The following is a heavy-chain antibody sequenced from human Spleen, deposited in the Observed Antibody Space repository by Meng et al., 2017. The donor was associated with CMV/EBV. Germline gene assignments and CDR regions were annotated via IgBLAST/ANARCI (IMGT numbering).Heavy chain of an antibody. CDR1: GFTFRTYE. CDR2: ISSNGSPI. CDR3: AGFGVAITNGLDV. D-gene: IGHD3-3*01. Sequence: GGSLRLSCAASGFTFRTYEMNWVRQAPGKGLEWVSYISSNGSPIYYADSVKGRFTISRDNAKNSLCLQMNSLRADDTAVYYCAGFGVAITNGLDVWGQGTTVTVSS. J-gene: IGHJ6*02. V-gene: IGHV3-48*03.